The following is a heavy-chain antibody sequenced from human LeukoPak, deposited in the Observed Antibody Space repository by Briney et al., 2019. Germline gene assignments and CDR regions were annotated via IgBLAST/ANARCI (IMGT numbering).Heavy chain of an antibody. CDR3: ARAIVFDY. Sequence: ASVKVSCKASGYTFTSYDINWVRQATGQGLEWMGWMNPNSGNTGYAQKLQGRVTMTTDTSTSTAYMELRSLRSDDTAVYYRARAIVFDYGAKGPLAPVS. J-gene: IGHJ4*02. CDR1: GYTFTSYD. CDR2: MNPNSGNT. D-gene: IGHD2-15*01. V-gene: IGHV1-8*01.